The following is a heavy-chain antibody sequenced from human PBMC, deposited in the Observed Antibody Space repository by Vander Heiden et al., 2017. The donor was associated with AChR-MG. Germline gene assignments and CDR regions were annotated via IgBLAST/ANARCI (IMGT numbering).Heavy chain of an antibody. CDR1: GYTFTSYG. CDR3: ASTQAYYYGSGYRKGWFDP. CDR2: ISAYNGNT. J-gene: IGHJ5*02. Sequence: QVQLVQSGAEVKKPGASVKVSCKASGYTFTSYGISWVGQAPGQGLEWMGWISAYNGNTNYAQKLQGRVTMTTDTSTSTAYMELRSLRSDDTAVYYCASTQAYYYGSGYRKGWFDPWGQGTLVTVSS. V-gene: IGHV1-18*01. D-gene: IGHD3-10*01.